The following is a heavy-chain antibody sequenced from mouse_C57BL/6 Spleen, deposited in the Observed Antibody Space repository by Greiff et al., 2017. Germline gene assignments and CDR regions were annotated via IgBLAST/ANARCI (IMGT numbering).Heavy chain of an antibody. CDR1: GYSITSGYD. J-gene: IGHJ4*01. Sequence: EVQLQQSGPGMVKPSPSLSLTCTVTGYSITSGYDWHWIRHFPGNKLEWMGYISYSGSTNYNPSLKSRISITHDTSKNHFFLKLNSVTTEDTATYCCARDGDWMDYWGQGTSVTVSS. V-gene: IGHV3-1*01. CDR2: ISYSGST. D-gene: IGHD3-3*01. CDR3: ARDGDWMDY.